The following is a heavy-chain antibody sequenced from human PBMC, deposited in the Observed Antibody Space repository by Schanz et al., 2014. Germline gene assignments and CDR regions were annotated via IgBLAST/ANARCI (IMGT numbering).Heavy chain of an antibody. CDR2: VYATGRT. V-gene: IGHV4-4*07. D-gene: IGHD3-10*01. J-gene: IGHJ5*02. CDR1: GASVSSFY. Sequence: QVQLQESGPGLVKPSETLSLTCAVSGASVSSFYWSWIRQPAGKGLEWIGHVYATGRTKYNPSLKRRVTMSVDTSQKQISLKLTSVTAADTAVYYCARTLVNGSRKWFVPWGPGTQVTVSS. CDR3: ARTLVNGSRKWFVP.